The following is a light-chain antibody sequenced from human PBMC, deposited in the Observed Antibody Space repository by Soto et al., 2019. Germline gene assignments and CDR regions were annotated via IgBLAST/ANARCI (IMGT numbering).Light chain of an antibody. CDR3: QQSSSTPIT. CDR2: GAY. Sequence: IQMTQSPSSLSASVGDTVTITCRASQSINYYLNWFQQNPGKAPNLLIHGAYNLHRGVPSRFRGSGSGTEFTLTITGLQPEDFASYYCQQSSSTPITFGQGTRLEIK. V-gene: IGKV1-39*01. CDR1: QSINYY. J-gene: IGKJ5*01.